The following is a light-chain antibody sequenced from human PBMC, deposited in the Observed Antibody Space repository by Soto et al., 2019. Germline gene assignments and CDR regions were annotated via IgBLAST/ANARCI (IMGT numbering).Light chain of an antibody. J-gene: IGKJ5*01. Sequence: EIVMTQSPVTLSVSPGERATLSCRASQSISSSLAWYQQKPGQAPRLLIYDASTRATGIPASFSGSGSGTEFTLTISSLQSEDFAVYYCQQYYDWPITFGQGTRLDIK. CDR1: QSISSS. CDR3: QQYYDWPIT. CDR2: DAS. V-gene: IGKV3-15*01.